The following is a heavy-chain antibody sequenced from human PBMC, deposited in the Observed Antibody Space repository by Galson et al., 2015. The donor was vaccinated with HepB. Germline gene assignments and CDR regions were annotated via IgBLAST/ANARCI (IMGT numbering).Heavy chain of an antibody. CDR2: IIPIFGTA. D-gene: IGHD2-2*01. CDR3: ARQVPAARGPLELDY. V-gene: IGHV1-69*13. J-gene: IGHJ4*02. CDR1: GGTFSSYA. Sequence: SVKVSCKASGGTFSSYAISWVRQAPGQGLEWMGGIIPIFGTANYAQKFQGRVTITADESTSTAYMELSSLRSEDTAVYYCARQVPAARGPLELDYWGQGTLVSVSS.